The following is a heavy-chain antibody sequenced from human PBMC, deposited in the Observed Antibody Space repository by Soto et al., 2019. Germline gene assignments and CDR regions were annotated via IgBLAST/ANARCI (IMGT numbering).Heavy chain of an antibody. D-gene: IGHD3-22*01. CDR1: GGSISSGDYY. Sequence: PSETLSLTCTVSGGSISSGDYYWSWIRQPPGKGLEWIGYIYYSGSTYYNPSLKSRVTISVDTSKNQFSLKLSSVTAADTAVYYCARAEAYYDSSGYYYSAPIDYWGQGTLVTVS. J-gene: IGHJ4*02. CDR2: IYYSGST. CDR3: ARAEAYYDSSGYYYSAPIDY. V-gene: IGHV4-30-4*01.